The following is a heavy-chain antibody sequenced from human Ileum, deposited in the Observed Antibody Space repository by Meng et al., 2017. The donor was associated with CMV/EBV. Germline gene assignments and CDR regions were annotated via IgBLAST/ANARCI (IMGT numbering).Heavy chain of an antibody. D-gene: IGHD1-26*01. CDR3: TRGRVGDWGFDF. V-gene: IGHV4-34*01. CDR1: GGSFSSFS. CDR2: INHRGTT. Sequence: QVQFHRWGAGLLKPSETLSLTCGVNGGSFSSFSWTWIRQPPGKGPEWIGDINHRGTTNYSPSLKSRVTISIDTSKKQFSLRLSSLTAADTAVYYCTRGRVGDWGFDFWGQGTLVTVSS. J-gene: IGHJ4*02.